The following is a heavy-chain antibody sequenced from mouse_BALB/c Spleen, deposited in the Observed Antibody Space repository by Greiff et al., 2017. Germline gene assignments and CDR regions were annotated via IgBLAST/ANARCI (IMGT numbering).Heavy chain of an antibody. CDR1: GYTFTSYY. CDR3: ARGGLYAMDY. J-gene: IGHJ4*01. V-gene: IGHV1-80*01. Sequence: VQLQQSGAELVKPGASVKLSCKASGYTFTSYYMYWVKQRPGQGLEWIGRIYPGDGDTNYNGKFKGKATLTADKSSSTAYMQLSSLTSVDSAVYFCARGGLYAMDYWGQGTSVTVSS. CDR2: IYPGDGDT.